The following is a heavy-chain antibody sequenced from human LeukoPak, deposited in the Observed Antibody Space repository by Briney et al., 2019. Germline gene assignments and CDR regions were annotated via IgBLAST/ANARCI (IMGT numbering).Heavy chain of an antibody. CDR2: INTNTGNP. J-gene: IGHJ4*02. D-gene: IGHD4-17*01. CDR1: GYTFTSYY. V-gene: IGHV7-4-1*02. Sequence: ASVKVSCKASGYTFTSYYMHWVRQAPGQGLEWMGWINTNTGNPTYAQGFTGRFVFSLDTSVSTAYLQISSLKAEDTAVYYCARGPYDYGDYLGVSYWGQGTLVTVSS. CDR3: ARGPYDYGDYLGVSY.